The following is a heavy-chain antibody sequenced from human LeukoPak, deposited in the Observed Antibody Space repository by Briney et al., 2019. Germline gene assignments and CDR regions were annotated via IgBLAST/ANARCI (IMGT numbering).Heavy chain of an antibody. CDR3: ARGGYYDSSGYLFDY. V-gene: IGHV4-59*01. CDR1: GGSISSYY. J-gene: IGHJ4*02. D-gene: IGHD3-22*01. Sequence: KPSETLSLTCTVSGGSISSYYWSWIRQPPGKGREWIGYIYYSGSTNYNPSLKSRVTISVDTSKNQFSLKLSSVTAADTAVYYCARGGYYDSSGYLFDYWGQGTLVTVSS. CDR2: IYYSGST.